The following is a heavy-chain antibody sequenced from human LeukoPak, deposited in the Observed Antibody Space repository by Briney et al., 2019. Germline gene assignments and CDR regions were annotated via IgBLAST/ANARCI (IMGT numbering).Heavy chain of an antibody. D-gene: IGHD1-20*01. V-gene: IGHV1-18*01. J-gene: IGHJ6*02. CDR3: ARGNWNDGYYYYGMDV. Sequence: ASVKVSFTASGYTFTSYGISWVRQAPGQGLEWMGWISAYNGNTNYAQKLQGGVTMTTDTSTSTAYMELRSLRSDDTAVYYCARGNWNDGYYYYGMDVWGQGTTVTVSS. CDR2: ISAYNGNT. CDR1: GYTFTSYG.